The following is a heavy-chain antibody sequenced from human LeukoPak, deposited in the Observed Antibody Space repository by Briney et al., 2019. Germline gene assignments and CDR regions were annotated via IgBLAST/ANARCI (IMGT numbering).Heavy chain of an antibody. CDR2: IYRDGSNT. CDR1: GFTFSSYA. Sequence: GGSLRLSCAASGFTFSSYAMSWVRQAPGKGLVWVSRIYRDGSNTDYADSVKGRFIISRDNVKNTLYLQMNSLRADDTAVYYCARDGDAYNFDFWGQGALVTVSS. D-gene: IGHD5-24*01. CDR3: ARDGDAYNFDF. J-gene: IGHJ4*02. V-gene: IGHV3-74*01.